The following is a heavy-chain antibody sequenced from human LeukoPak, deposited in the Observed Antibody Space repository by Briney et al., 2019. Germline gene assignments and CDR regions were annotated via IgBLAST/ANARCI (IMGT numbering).Heavy chain of an antibody. Sequence: PSETLSLTCTVSGGSISSSSYYWGWIRQPPGKGLEWIGSIYYSGSTYYNPSLKSRVTISVDKSKNQFSLKLSSVTAADTAVYYCARLSYESIFGVVIPYWYFDLWGRGTLVTVPS. CDR1: GGSISSSSYY. CDR3: ARLSYESIFGVVIPYWYFDL. CDR2: IYYSGST. J-gene: IGHJ2*01. D-gene: IGHD3-3*01. V-gene: IGHV4-39*01.